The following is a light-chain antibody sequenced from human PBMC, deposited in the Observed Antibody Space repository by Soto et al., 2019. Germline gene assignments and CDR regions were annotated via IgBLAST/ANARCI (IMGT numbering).Light chain of an antibody. V-gene: IGKV1-5*01. CDR1: QSISRW. Sequence: DIQMTQSLATLSASVGDRVIVTCRANQSISRWLAWYQQKPGKAPKLVIFDASNLEGGVPSRFSGSGSGTEFTLSISSLQPDDFATYYCQQYESYSPAGKTFGQGTKVEVK. J-gene: IGKJ1*01. CDR3: QQYESYSPAGKT. CDR2: DAS.